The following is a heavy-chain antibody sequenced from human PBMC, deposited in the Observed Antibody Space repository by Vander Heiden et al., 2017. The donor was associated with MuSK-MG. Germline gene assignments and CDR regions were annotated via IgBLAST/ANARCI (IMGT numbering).Heavy chain of an antibody. V-gene: IGHV1-18*01. CDR2: ISAYNGNT. CDR1: GYTFTSSG. D-gene: IGHD2-2*01. J-gene: IGHJ5*02. CDR3: ARVSSTSSQFRGFDP. Sequence: VQLVQSGAEVKKPGASVNVSCTASGYTFTSSGISWVRQAPGQGLEWMGWISAYNGNTNYAQKLQGRVTMTTDTSTSTAYMELRSLRSDDTAVYYCARVSSTSSQFRGFDPWGQGTLVTVSS.